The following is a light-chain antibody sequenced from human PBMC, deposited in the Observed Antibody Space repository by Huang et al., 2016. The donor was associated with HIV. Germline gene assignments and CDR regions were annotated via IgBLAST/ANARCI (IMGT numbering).Light chain of an antibody. CDR2: GAS. CDR1: QIISTN. J-gene: IGKJ4*01. CDR3: QQYDNWPPLT. V-gene: IGKV3-15*01. Sequence: EVLMTQSPATLSVSLGERATLSCRASQIISTNLAWYQQRPGQPPRLLIYGASTRAAYIPARFSGSGSETEFTLTINSLQSEDFGVYYCQQYDNWPPLTFGGGTKVEIK.